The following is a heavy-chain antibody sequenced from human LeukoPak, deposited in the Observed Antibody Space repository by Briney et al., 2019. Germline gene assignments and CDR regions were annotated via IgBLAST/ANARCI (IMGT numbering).Heavy chain of an antibody. D-gene: IGHD2-2*01. V-gene: IGHV5-10-1*01. J-gene: IGHJ4*02. CDR3: ARPIGYCSSTTCPPFDY. Sequence: GESPRISCKGSGYTFTNYWISWVRQMPGKGLEWMGRIDPTDSRTNYGPSFQGHVTMSADRSISTAYLQWSSLEASDSAMYYCARPIGYCSSTTCPPFDYWGQGTLVTVSS. CDR2: IDPTDSRT. CDR1: GYTFTNYW.